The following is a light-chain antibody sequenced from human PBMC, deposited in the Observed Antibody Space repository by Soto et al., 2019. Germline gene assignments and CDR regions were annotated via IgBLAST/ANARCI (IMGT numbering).Light chain of an antibody. CDR1: QSVNNK. Sequence: EIMMTQSPATLSVSPGERATLSCRASQSVNNKLAWYQQKPGQAPWLLIYGASARATGIPARFSGSGSGTEFTLTISSLQPEDFAVYYCQQYDTWPPTTFGQGTKVEVK. CDR3: QQYDTWPPTT. J-gene: IGKJ1*01. CDR2: GAS. V-gene: IGKV3-15*01.